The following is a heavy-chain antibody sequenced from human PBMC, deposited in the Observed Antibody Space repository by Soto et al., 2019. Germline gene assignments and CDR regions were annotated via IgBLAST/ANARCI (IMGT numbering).Heavy chain of an antibody. V-gene: IGHV1-18*01. J-gene: IGHJ5*02. CDR2: ISLYSDGT. D-gene: IGHD2-2*01. Sequence: ASVKVSCKTSGYTFSNYGITWVRQAPGQPLEWLGWISLYSDGTNYAQKFQGRVSMTTDTSTTTAYIELRSLRPDDTAVYYCARVVPGAEAWFGPWGQGTMVTVSS. CDR3: ARVVPGAEAWFGP. CDR1: GYTFSNYG.